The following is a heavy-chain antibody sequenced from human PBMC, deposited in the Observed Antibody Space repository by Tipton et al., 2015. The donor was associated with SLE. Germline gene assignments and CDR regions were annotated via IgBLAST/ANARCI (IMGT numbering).Heavy chain of an antibody. CDR3: ARCIQKGVSFDY. CDR1: GVSMNSYY. J-gene: IGHJ4*02. Sequence: TLSLTCIVSGVSMNSYYWSWIRQPAGQGLEWIGRISSTGGTNYNPSLRSRVTVSIDTSKNQFSLSLSSLTATDTAVYYCARCIQKGVSFDYWGQGTVVTVSS. V-gene: IGHV4-4*07. D-gene: IGHD3-16*01. CDR2: ISSTGGT.